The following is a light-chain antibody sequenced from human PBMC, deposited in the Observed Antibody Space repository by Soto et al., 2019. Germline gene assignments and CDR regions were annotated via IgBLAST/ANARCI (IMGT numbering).Light chain of an antibody. J-gene: IGLJ1*01. V-gene: IGLV2-11*01. CDR3: CSYAGSYRGV. CDR2: DVS. Sequence: QSALTQPRSVSGSPGQSVTLSCTGTSSDVGGYNYVSWYQQHPGKAPKLMIYDVSKRPSGFPDRFSGSKSGNTSSLTISGLQAEDEADYYCCSYAGSYRGVFGTGTKLTVL. CDR1: SSDVGGYNY.